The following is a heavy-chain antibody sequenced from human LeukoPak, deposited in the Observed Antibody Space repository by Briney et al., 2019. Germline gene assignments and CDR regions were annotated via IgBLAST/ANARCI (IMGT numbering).Heavy chain of an antibody. CDR1: GGSISSYY. D-gene: IGHD2-15*01. CDR3: ARDVGCSGGSCYSGAFDI. V-gene: IGHV4-59*01. J-gene: IGHJ3*02. Sequence: SETLSLTCTVPGGSISSYYWSWIRQPPGKGLEWIGYIYYSGSTNYNPSLKSRVTISVDTSKNQFSLKLSSVTAADTAVYYCARDVGCSGGSCYSGAFDIWGQGTMVTVSS. CDR2: IYYSGST.